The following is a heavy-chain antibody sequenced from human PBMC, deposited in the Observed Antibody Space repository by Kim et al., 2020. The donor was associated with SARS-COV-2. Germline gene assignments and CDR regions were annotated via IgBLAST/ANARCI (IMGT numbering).Heavy chain of an antibody. Sequence: GGSLRLSCAASGFTFSSYGMHWVRQAPGKGLEWVAVISYDGSNKYYADSVKGRFTISRDNSKNTLYLQMNSLRAEDTAVYYCAKIGNTQYYYYMDVWGKGTTVTVSS. CDR2: ISYDGSNK. J-gene: IGHJ6*03. D-gene: IGHD2-2*02. V-gene: IGHV3-30*18. CDR1: GFTFSSYG. CDR3: AKIGNTQYYYYMDV.